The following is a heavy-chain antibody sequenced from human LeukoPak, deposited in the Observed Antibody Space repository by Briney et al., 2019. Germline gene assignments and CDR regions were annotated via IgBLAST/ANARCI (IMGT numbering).Heavy chain of an antibody. CDR1: GGSISSPNYY. D-gene: IGHD5-12*01. CDR2: IYASGST. Sequence: SETLSLTCIVSGGSISSPNYYWSWIRQPAGKRLEWIGRIYASGSTHYNPSLNSRVTISVDTSTNQLSLRLGSVTAADTAVYYCAGAPAGSLDWLSPLDYWGQGTLVTVSS. J-gene: IGHJ4*02. CDR3: AGAPAGSLDWLSPLDY. V-gene: IGHV4-61*02.